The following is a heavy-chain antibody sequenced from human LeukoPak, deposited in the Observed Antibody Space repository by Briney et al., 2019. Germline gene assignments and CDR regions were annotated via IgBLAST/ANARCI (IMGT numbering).Heavy chain of an antibody. Sequence: PSQTLSLTCTVSGGSISSGSYYWSWIRQPAGKGLEWIGEINHSGSTNYNPSLKSRVTISVDTSKNQFSLKLSSVTAADTAVYYCARGQLRIDYWGQGTLVTVSS. CDR1: GGSISSGSYY. CDR3: ARGQLRIDY. D-gene: IGHD2-2*01. CDR2: INHSGST. J-gene: IGHJ4*02. V-gene: IGHV4-61*09.